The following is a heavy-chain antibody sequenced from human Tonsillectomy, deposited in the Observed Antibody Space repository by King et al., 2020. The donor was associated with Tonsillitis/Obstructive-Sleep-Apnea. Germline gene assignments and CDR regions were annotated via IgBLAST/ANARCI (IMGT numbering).Heavy chain of an antibody. CDR2: IYWDDDK. V-gene: IGHV2-5*02. Sequence: ITLKESGPTLVKPTQTLTLTCTFSGFSLSTSGVGLGWIRQPPGKALEWLALIYWDDDKRNSPSLKSRHTITTDTSTNQVVLTMTNRDPVDTAIYYCAHHQLRVLEWLPCWGQGTLVTVSS. D-gene: IGHD3-3*01. CDR3: AHHQLRVLEWLPC. J-gene: IGHJ4*02. CDR1: GFSLSTSGVG.